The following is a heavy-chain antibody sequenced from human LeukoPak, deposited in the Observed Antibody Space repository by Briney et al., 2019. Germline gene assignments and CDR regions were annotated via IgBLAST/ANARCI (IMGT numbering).Heavy chain of an antibody. CDR2: IYYSGST. D-gene: IGHD4-17*01. CDR3: ARVNTAVGATVTSDYYGMDV. J-gene: IGHJ6*02. V-gene: IGHV4-31*03. Sequence: KASQTLSLTCTVSGGSISSGGYYWSWIRQHPGKGLEWIGYIYYSGSTYYNPSLKSRVTISVDTSKNQFSLKLSSVTAADTAVYYCARVNTAVGATVTSDYYGMDVWGQGTTVTVSS. CDR1: GGSISSGGYY.